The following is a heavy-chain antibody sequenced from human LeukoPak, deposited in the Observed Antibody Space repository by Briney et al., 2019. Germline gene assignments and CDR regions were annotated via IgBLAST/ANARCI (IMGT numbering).Heavy chain of an antibody. CDR3: ARDYYDSRGDAFDI. J-gene: IGHJ3*02. Sequence: SETLSLTCTLSGGSISSHFWSSMRQPPGKGLEWRLHIFYSGPTNDSRSLKSRVTISVDTSKNQFSLRLSSVTAADTAVYYCARDYYDSRGDAFDIWGEGTMVTVSS. D-gene: IGHD3-22*01. CDR2: IFYSGPT. CDR1: GGSISSHF. V-gene: IGHV4-59*11.